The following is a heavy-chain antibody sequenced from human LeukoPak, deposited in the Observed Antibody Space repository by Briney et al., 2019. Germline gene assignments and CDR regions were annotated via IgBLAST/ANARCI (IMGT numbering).Heavy chain of an antibody. J-gene: IGHJ2*01. Sequence: GGSLRLSCAASGFTFSSYAMSWVRHAPGKGLEWVSAISGSGGSTYYADSVKGRFTVSRDNSKNTLYLQMNSLRAEDTAVYYCAKGGDFLIVGRYWYFDLWGRGTLVTVSS. V-gene: IGHV3-23*01. D-gene: IGHD2-21*01. CDR2: ISGSGGST. CDR3: AKGGDFLIVGRYWYFDL. CDR1: GFTFSSYA.